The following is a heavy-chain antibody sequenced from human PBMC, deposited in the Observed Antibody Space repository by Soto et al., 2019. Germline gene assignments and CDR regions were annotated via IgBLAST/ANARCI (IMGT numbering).Heavy chain of an antibody. V-gene: IGHV1-3*01. CDR2: MNAGVGNT. CDR3: ARDTGYTFGSLNY. Sequence: HVELVQSGADVKKPGASVTISCKASGYTFTDYALHWVRQAPGQRLEWMGWMNAGVGNTLYSQKYQSSITINRDKSANTAHMELNSLKSEDQAIYYCARDTGYTFGSLNYWGPGTLVTVSS. J-gene: IGHJ4*02. CDR1: GYTFTDYA. D-gene: IGHD5-18*01.